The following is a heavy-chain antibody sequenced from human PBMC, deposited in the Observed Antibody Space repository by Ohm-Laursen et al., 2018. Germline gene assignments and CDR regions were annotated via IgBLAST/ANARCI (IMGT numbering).Heavy chain of an antibody. D-gene: IGHD4-17*01. V-gene: IGHV3-11*04. CDR2: ISSSGSTI. J-gene: IGHJ4*02. CDR1: GFTFSRNW. Sequence: SLRLSCAASGFTFSRNWMSWIRQAPGKGLEWVSYISSSGSTIYYADSVKGRFTISRDNAKNSLYLQMNSLRAEDTAVYYCARDLRTTVTTLGYWGQGTLVTVSS. CDR3: ARDLRTTVTTLGY.